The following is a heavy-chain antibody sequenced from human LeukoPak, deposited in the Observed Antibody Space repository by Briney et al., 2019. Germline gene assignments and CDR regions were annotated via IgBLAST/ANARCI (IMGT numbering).Heavy chain of an antibody. Sequence: GRSLRLSCAASGFTFSSYGMHWVRQAPGKGLEWVAVISYDGSNEYYADSVKGRFTISRDNSKNTLYLQMNSLRAEDTAVYYCARGPGELLWAFDIWGQGTMVTVSS. D-gene: IGHD1-26*01. CDR3: ARGPGELLWAFDI. J-gene: IGHJ3*02. V-gene: IGHV3-30*03. CDR1: GFTFSSYG. CDR2: ISYDGSNE.